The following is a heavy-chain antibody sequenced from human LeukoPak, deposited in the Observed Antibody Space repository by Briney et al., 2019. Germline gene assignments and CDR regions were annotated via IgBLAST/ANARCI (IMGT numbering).Heavy chain of an antibody. CDR3: SPGFAFDV. Sequence: PGGSLRLSCAASGSTFTDYWMHWVRQRPGEGLVWVSHISTDGGRTNYADSVKGRFTTSRDNTKNTVYLQMSSLRAEDTAVYYCSPGFAFDVWGQGTMVTVSS. CDR1: GSTFTDYW. J-gene: IGHJ3*01. CDR2: ISTDGGRT. D-gene: IGHD2-15*01. V-gene: IGHV3-74*01.